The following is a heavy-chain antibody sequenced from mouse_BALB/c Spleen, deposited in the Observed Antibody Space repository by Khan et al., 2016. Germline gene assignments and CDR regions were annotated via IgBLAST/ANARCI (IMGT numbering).Heavy chain of an antibody. CDR3: ASYYGSSYFDY. V-gene: IGHV1-7*01. CDR1: AYTFTSYW. CDR2: INPSTGYT. J-gene: IGHJ2*01. Sequence: QVQLKQSGAELAKPGASVKMSCKASAYTFTSYWMHWVKQRPGQGLEWIGYINPSTGYTEYNQKFKDKATLTADKSSSTAYMQLSSLTSEDSAVYYCASYYGSSYFDYWGQGTTLTVSS. D-gene: IGHD1-1*01.